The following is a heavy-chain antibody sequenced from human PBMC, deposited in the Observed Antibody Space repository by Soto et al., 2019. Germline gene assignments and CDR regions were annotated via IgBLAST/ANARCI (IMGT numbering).Heavy chain of an antibody. CDR3: ARDKPYYDFWSGYYYSPNWFDP. D-gene: IGHD3-3*01. Sequence: GGSLSLSCAASGFTFSSYSMNWVRQAPGKGLEWVSYISSSSSTIYYADSVKGRFTISRDNAKNSLYLQMNSLRAEDTAVYYCARDKPYYDFWSGYYYSPNWFDPWGQGTLVTVSS. CDR2: ISSSSSTI. J-gene: IGHJ5*02. CDR1: GFTFSSYS. V-gene: IGHV3-48*01.